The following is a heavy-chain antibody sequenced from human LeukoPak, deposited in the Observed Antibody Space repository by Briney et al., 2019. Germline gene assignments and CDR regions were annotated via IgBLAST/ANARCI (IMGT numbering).Heavy chain of an antibody. CDR3: AKDPRSFAEYYYYMDV. D-gene: IGHD3-16*02. Sequence: GGSLRLSCAASGFTFSSYGMHWVRQAPGKGLEWVAFIRYDGSNKYYADSMKGRFTISRDNSKNTLYLQMNSLRAEDTAVYYCAKDPRSFAEYYYYMDVWGKGTTVTVSS. V-gene: IGHV3-30*02. CDR2: IRYDGSNK. J-gene: IGHJ6*03. CDR1: GFTFSSYG.